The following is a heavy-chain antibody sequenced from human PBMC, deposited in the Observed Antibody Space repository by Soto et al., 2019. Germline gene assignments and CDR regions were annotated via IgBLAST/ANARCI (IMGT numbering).Heavy chain of an antibody. J-gene: IGHJ3*02. Sequence: QLHLQESGPGLVKPSETLSLTCTASGGFITSRDYYWAWIRQPPGKGLEWIGSVYYSGNTYYNPSLKSRVTISADTSNNQFSLRVTSVTAADTAVYFCARCVVLPTAFDIWGQGTVVPVSP. V-gene: IGHV4-39*01. CDR1: GGFITSRDYY. CDR3: ARCVVLPTAFDI. CDR2: VYYSGNT. D-gene: IGHD6-6*01.